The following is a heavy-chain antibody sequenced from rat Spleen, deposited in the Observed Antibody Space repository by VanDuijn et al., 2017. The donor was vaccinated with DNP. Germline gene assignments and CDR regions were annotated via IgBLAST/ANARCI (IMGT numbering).Heavy chain of an antibody. CDR3: ARGSSSIYWYFDF. V-gene: IGHV5-7*01. CDR1: GFTFSDYN. Sequence: EVHLVESGGGLVQPGRSLKLSCAASGFTFSDYNMAWVRQAPKKGLEWVATISYDGSKTYYPDSVKGRFTISRDDAKTSLYLQMNSLKSEDTATYYCARGSSSIYWYFDFWGPGTMVTVSS. CDR2: ISYDGSKT. J-gene: IGHJ1*01. D-gene: IGHD1-2*01.